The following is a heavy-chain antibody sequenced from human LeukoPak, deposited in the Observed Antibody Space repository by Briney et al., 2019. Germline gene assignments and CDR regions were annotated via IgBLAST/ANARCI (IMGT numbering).Heavy chain of an antibody. CDR1: GGTFSSYA. Sequence: SVKVSCKASGGTFSSYAISWVRQAPGQGLEWMGGIIPIFGTANYAQKFQGRVTITTDESMSTAYMELSSLRSEDTAVYYCARESTIRFLEWYHFDYWGQGTLVTVSS. CDR2: IIPIFGTA. D-gene: IGHD3-3*01. CDR3: ARESTIRFLEWYHFDY. J-gene: IGHJ4*02. V-gene: IGHV1-69*05.